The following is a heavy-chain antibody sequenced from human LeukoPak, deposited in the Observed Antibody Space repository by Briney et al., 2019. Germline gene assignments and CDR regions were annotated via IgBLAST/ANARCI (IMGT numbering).Heavy chain of an antibody. V-gene: IGHV3-30*01. Sequence: GGSLRLSCAASGFTFSSYAMHWLRQAPGKGLEWVAVISYDGSNKYYADSVKGRFTISRDNSKNTLYLQMNSLRAEDTAVYYCARDLVPAAIAGGFDYWGQGTLVTVSS. CDR2: ISYDGSNK. CDR1: GFTFSSYA. CDR3: ARDLVPAAIAGGFDY. J-gene: IGHJ4*02. D-gene: IGHD2-2*01.